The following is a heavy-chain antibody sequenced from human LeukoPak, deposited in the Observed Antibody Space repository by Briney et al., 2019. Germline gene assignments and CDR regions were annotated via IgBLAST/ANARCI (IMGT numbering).Heavy chain of an antibody. V-gene: IGHV3-7*01. CDR3: ARDGSGWSKD. Sequence: GGSLRLSCAASGFSFGSDWMSWLRQAPGKGLEWVANIRPDGGEKYYVDSVKGRSIISRDNAKNSLFLQMNSLRAEDTAVYFCARDGSGWSKDWGQGTLVTVSS. J-gene: IGHJ4*02. CDR2: IRPDGGEK. CDR1: GFSFGSDW. D-gene: IGHD6-19*01.